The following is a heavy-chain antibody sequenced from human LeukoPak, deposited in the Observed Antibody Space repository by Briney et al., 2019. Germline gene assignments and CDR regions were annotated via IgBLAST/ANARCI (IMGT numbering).Heavy chain of an antibody. Sequence: PGGSLRLSCAASGFTFSSHAMSWVRQAPGKGLEWVSAISASGDGIYYTDSVKGRFTMSRDNSKDTLYLQMNSLRADDTAVYYCAKTPGGAAGNRVFDHWGQGAPVTVSS. CDR3: AKTPGGAAGNRVFDH. V-gene: IGHV3-23*01. J-gene: IGHJ4*02. CDR2: ISASGDGI. CDR1: GFTFSSHA. D-gene: IGHD6-13*01.